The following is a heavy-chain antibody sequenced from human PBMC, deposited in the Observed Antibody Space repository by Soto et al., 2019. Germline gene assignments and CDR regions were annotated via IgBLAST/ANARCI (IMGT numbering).Heavy chain of an antibody. Sequence: QVQLVQSGAEVKKPGASVKVSCKASGYTFINYGISWVRQAPGQGLEWMGWTSSYGESANYASTLQGRVTLTTDTSTSTAYMELRSLTSDDTAIYYCARDQGGDWFDPWGQGTLVTVSS. J-gene: IGHJ5*02. CDR3: ARDQGGDWFDP. CDR1: GYTFINYG. V-gene: IGHV1-18*04. D-gene: IGHD1-26*01. CDR2: TSSYGESA.